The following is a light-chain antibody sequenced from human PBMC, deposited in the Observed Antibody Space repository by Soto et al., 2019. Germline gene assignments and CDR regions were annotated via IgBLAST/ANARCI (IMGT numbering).Light chain of an antibody. CDR3: QQRSNWPPSS. V-gene: IGKV3-11*01. CDR2: DAS. CDR1: QSVSTY. J-gene: IGKJ2*03. Sequence: EIVLTQSPATLSLSAGDTATLSCRASQSVSTYVAWYQLKPGQSPRLFIYDASTRATGIPARFSGSGSGTEFTLPISSLEPDDFAVYYCQQRSNWPPSSFGQGTKLEIK.